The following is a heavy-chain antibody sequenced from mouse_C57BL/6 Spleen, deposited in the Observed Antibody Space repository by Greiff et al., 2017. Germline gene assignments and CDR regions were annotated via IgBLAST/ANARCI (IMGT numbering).Heavy chain of an antibody. J-gene: IGHJ2*01. CDR3: ARETGPGYFDY. CDR1: GYTFTSHW. Sequence: VLLQQSGAELAKPGASVKLSCKASGYTFTSHWMHWVKQRPGQGLEWIGYINPISGYTKYHHKFKDKATFSADKSSSTAYMQLSSLTYDDSAVYYCARETGPGYFDYWGPGTTLTVSS. CDR2: INPISGYT. V-gene: IGHV1-7*01. D-gene: IGHD4-1*01.